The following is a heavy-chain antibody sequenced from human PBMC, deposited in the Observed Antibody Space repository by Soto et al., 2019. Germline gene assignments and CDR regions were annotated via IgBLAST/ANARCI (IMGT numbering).Heavy chain of an antibody. Sequence: GESLKISCKGSGYSFTSYWIGWVRQMPGKGLEWMGIIYPGDSDTRYSPSFQGQVTISADKSISTAYLQWSSLKASDTAMYYCASLLEADRTNDYYGMDVWGQGTTVTVSS. CDR2: IYPGDSDT. D-gene: IGHD6-19*01. V-gene: IGHV5-51*01. CDR3: ASLLEADRTNDYYGMDV. J-gene: IGHJ6*02. CDR1: GYSFTSYW.